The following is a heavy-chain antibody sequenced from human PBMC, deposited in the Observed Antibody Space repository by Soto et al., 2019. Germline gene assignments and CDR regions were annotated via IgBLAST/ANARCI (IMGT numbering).Heavy chain of an antibody. V-gene: IGHV4-39*01. J-gene: IGHJ3*02. CDR1: GGSISSMNYY. CDR3: ARWGSSKGYSCYNYAFDI. D-gene: IGHD5-12*01. CDR2: LYYRGSA. Sequence: QMQLQESGPGLVKPSETLSLTCTVSGGSISSMNYYWGWLRQPPGKGLEWIGSLYYRGSAYYNPSVKSRVALSVDTSKNQFSLRLTSSTAADTAVYYCARWGSSKGYSCYNYAFDIWGQGTLVTVSS.